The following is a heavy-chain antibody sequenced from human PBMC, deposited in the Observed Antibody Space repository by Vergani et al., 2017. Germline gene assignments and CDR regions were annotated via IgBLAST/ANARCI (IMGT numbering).Heavy chain of an antibody. CDR1: GGSISSSSYY. D-gene: IGHD3-3*01. J-gene: IGHJ4*02. V-gene: IGHV4-61*02. CDR3: ATRSYDRVDY. Sequence: QVQLQESGPGLVKPSQTLSLTCTVSGGSISSSSYYWNWIRQPAGKGLEWIGRIYSSGITNYNPSLKSRVTISIDTSMNQFSLKLNSVTAADTAVYYCATRSYDRVDYWGKGALVTVSS. CDR2: IYSSGIT.